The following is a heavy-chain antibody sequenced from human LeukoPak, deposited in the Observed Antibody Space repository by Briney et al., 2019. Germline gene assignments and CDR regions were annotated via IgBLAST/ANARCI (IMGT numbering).Heavy chain of an antibody. CDR2: IIPILGIA. Sequence: GASVKVSCKASGYTFTSYGISWVRQAPGQGLEWMGRIIPILGIANYAQKFQGRVTITADKSTSTAYMELSSLRSEDTAVYYCARSYDSVSPPSFDYWGQGTLVTVSS. V-gene: IGHV1-69*04. D-gene: IGHD3-22*01. CDR3: ARSYDSVSPPSFDY. J-gene: IGHJ4*02. CDR1: GYTFTSYG.